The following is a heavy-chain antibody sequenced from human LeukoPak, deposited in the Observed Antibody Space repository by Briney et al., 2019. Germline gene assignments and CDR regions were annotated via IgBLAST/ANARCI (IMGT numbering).Heavy chain of an antibody. Sequence: GGSLRLSCAASGFTFDDYAMHWVRQAPGKGLEWVSGISWNSGSIGYADSVKGRFTISRDNAKNSLYLQMNSLRAEDMALYYCAKEANAFDIWGQGTMVTVSS. V-gene: IGHV3-9*03. CDR3: AKEANAFDI. CDR1: GFTFDDYA. CDR2: ISWNSGSI. J-gene: IGHJ3*02. D-gene: IGHD5-12*01.